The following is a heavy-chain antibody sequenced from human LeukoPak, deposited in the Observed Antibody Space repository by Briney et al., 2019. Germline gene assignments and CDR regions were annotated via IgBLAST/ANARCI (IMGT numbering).Heavy chain of an antibody. J-gene: IGHJ3*02. CDR3: ARSDYHGSGSHTVFDAFDI. V-gene: IGHV4-59*02. D-gene: IGHD3-10*01. Sequence: PSKTLSLTCTVSGGSVSSYFWSWIRRPPGKGLEWIGYIDDSGNTKYNPSLKSQVSISIDKSKNQFSLKLSSVTAADTAMYYCARSDYHGSGSHTVFDAFDIWGQGTRVTVSS. CDR1: GGSVSSYF. CDR2: IDDSGNT.